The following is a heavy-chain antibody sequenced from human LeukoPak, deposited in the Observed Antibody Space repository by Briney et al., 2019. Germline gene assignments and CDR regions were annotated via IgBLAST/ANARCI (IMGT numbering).Heavy chain of an antibody. J-gene: IGHJ4*02. CDR3: ARQSVRGGGDY. CDR2: IYYSGST. Sequence: SETLSLTCTVSGGSISSYYWSWIRQPPGKGLEWIGYIYYSGSTNYNPSLKSRVTISVDTSKNQFSLKLSSVTAADTAVYHCARQSVRGGGDYWGQGTLVTVSS. V-gene: IGHV4-59*01. CDR1: GGSISSYY. D-gene: IGHD3-10*01.